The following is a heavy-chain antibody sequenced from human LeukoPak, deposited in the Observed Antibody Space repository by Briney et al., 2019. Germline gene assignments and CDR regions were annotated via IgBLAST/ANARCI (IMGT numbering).Heavy chain of an antibody. Sequence: GESLEISCEASGYTFSNQWIGWVRQMPGKGLECMGIIYPADSDTRYSPSFEGQVRISVDKSITTAYLQWSSLKASDTAIYYCARTGYHYGSGSHYAFDVWGQGTVVTVSS. CDR1: GYTFSNQW. CDR3: ARTGYHYGSGSHYAFDV. CDR2: IYPADSDT. D-gene: IGHD3-10*01. V-gene: IGHV5-51*01. J-gene: IGHJ3*01.